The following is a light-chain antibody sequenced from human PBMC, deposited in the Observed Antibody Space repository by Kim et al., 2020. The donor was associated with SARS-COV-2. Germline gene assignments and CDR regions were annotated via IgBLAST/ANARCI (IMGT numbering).Light chain of an antibody. Sequence: SVCQGERATRSCRESQSVSSKLAWYQQTPGPAPSLFIYGASSGASGIPGRFSGGGSGKEFTLTINSLQAEDLAVYSCQQYNEWPSFGGGTKVDIK. CDR3: QQYNEWPS. V-gene: IGKV3D-15*01. CDR1: QSVSSK. CDR2: GAS. J-gene: IGKJ4*01.